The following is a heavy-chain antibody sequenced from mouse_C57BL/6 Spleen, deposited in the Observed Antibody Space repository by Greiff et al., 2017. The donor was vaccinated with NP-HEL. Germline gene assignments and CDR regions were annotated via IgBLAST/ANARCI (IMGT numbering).Heavy chain of an antibody. CDR2: IYPGDGDT. CDR1: GYAFSSYW. CDR3: ARGRGEAMDY. Sequence: VQLQQSGAELVKPGASVKISCKASGYAFSSYWMNWVKQRPGKGLEWIGQIYPGDGDTTYNGKFKGKAKLTAAKSSSTAYMQLSSLTSEDSAVYFCARGRGEAMDYWGQGTSVTVSS. J-gene: IGHJ4*01. V-gene: IGHV1-80*01.